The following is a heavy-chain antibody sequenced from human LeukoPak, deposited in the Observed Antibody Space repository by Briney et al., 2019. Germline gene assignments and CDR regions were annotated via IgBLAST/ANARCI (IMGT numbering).Heavy chain of an antibody. D-gene: IGHD4/OR15-4a*01. J-gene: IGHJ6*02. Sequence: AGGSLRLSCAASGFTFRCYGMHWVRQAPGKGLEWVAVISYDGSHKYPADSVKGRFTTSRDNSKNTLYLQMNSLGTEDTAVYFCSASRRHYGDYYGLDVWGHGTTVTVS. CDR2: ISYDGSHK. CDR1: GFTFRCYG. CDR3: SASRRHYGDYYGLDV. V-gene: IGHV3-30*03.